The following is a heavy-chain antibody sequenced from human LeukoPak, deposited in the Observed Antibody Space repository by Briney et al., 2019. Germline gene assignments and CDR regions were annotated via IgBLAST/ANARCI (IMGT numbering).Heavy chain of an antibody. V-gene: IGHV3-23*01. Sequence: GGSLRLSCAAPGFTFSSYAMSWVRQAPGKGLEWVSVISGSGDSTYYADSAKGRFTISRDNSKNTLYLQMNSLRAEDTALYYCAKAALSAYCGGDCFSSYYWGQGTLVTVSS. CDR3: AKAALSAYCGGDCFSSYY. CDR2: ISGSGDST. CDR1: GFTFSSYA. J-gene: IGHJ4*02. D-gene: IGHD2-21*02.